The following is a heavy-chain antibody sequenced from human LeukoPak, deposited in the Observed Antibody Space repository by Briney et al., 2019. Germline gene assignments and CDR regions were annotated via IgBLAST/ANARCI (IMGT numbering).Heavy chain of an antibody. Sequence: PSETLSLTCAVYGGSFSGYYWSWIRQPPGEGLEWIGEINHSGSTNYNPSLKSRVTISVDTSKNPFSLKLSSVTAADTAVYYCARHVGYSGYDWSYYYYYMDVWGKGTTVTISS. CDR1: GGSFSGYY. CDR3: ARHVGYSGYDWSYYYYYMDV. J-gene: IGHJ6*03. D-gene: IGHD5-12*01. CDR2: INHSGST. V-gene: IGHV4-34*01.